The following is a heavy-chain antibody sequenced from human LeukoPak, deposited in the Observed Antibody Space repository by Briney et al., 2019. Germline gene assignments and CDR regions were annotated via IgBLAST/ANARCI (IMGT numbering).Heavy chain of an antibody. J-gene: IGHJ4*02. CDR1: GYTFTSYY. V-gene: IGHV1-46*01. CDR2: INPSGGST. CDR3: ARDGTHHSWDY. Sequence: GASVKVSCKASGYTFTSYYMHWVRQAPGQGLEWMGVINPSGGSTSYAQKFQGRVTMTRDTSTTTVYMELSSLRSEDTAVYYCARDGTHHSWDYWGQGTLVTVSS. D-gene: IGHD1-1*01.